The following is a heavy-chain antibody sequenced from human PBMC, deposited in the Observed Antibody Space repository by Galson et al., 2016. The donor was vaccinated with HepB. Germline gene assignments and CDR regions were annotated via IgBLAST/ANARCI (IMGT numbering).Heavy chain of an antibody. V-gene: IGHV3-9*01. CDR1: GFTFDDYA. J-gene: IGHJ6*02. CDR3: AKGAGVSYFYGMDV. D-gene: IGHD3-3*01. Sequence: LRLSCAASGFTFDDYAMHWVRQAPGKGLEWVSGITWNSGSIGYADSVMGRFTISRDNAKNSLYLEMNSLRAEDTALYYCAKGAGVSYFYGMDVWGQGTTVTVSS. CDR2: ITWNSGSI.